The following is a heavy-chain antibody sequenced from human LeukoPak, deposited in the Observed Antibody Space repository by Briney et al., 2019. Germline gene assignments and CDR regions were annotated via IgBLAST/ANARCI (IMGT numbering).Heavy chain of an antibody. D-gene: IGHD3-22*01. V-gene: IGHV1-3*01. CDR3: ARGWDYDSGGRPTAYVY. Sequence: ASVKVSCKASGYTFTSYAMHWVRQAPGQRLEWMGWINAGNGNAKYSQKFQGRVTITRDTSASTAYMELRSLRSDDTAVYYCARGWDYDSGGRPTAYVYWGQGTLVTVSS. CDR2: INAGNGNA. J-gene: IGHJ4*02. CDR1: GYTFTSYA.